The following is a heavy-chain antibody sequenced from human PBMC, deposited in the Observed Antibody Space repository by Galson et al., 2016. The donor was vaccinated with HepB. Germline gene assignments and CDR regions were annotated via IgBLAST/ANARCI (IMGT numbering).Heavy chain of an antibody. D-gene: IGHD2-15*01. Sequence: SVKVSCKASGSTFRNYTITWVRQAPGQGLEWMGWINPHSHHTNYVPKLQGRLTMTTDTSTSIVFMELNGLTSDDTAIYYCAVAPSREARVVGATLIYYYYGLDVWGQGTRVTVS. CDR1: GSTFRNYT. V-gene: IGHV1-18*01. CDR3: AVAPSREARVVGATLIYYYYGLDV. J-gene: IGHJ6*02. CDR2: INPHSHHT.